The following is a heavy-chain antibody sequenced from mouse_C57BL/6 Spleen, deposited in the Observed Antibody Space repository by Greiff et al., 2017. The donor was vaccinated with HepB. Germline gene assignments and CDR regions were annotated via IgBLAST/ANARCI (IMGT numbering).Heavy chain of an antibody. CDR2: IYPGSGNT. CDR1: GYTFTDYY. J-gene: IGHJ3*01. D-gene: IGHD3-2*02. V-gene: IGHV1-76*01. CDR3: ARLDSSGYVGFAY. Sequence: QVQLQQSGAELVRPGASVKLSCKASGYTFTDYYINWVKQRPGQGLEWIARIYPGSGNTYYNEKFKGKATLTAEKSSSTAYMQLSSLTSEDSAVYFCARLDSSGYVGFAYWGQGTLVTVSA.